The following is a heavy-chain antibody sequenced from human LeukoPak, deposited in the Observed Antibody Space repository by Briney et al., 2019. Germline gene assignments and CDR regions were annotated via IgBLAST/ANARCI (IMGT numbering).Heavy chain of an antibody. CDR2: IIPMFDTP. CDR1: GGTFSSYA. D-gene: IGHD4-23*01. CDR3: ARDLPDFSLRISSGGFDI. J-gene: IGHJ3*02. Sequence: SVKVSCKASGGTFSSYAISWVRQAPGQGLEWMGGIIPMFDTPNYVQKFQGRVTITTDESTSTAYMELSSLRSEDTAMYYCARDLPDFSLRISSGGFDIWGQGTMVTVSS. V-gene: IGHV1-69*05.